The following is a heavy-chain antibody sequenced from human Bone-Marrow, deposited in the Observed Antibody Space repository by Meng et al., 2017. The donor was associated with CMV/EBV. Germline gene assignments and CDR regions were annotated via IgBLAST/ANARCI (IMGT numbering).Heavy chain of an antibody. D-gene: IGHD1-26*01. J-gene: IGHJ4*02. CDR1: GFTFSTSA. V-gene: IGHV3-23*03. CDR2: IYSGGSST. Sequence: GESLKISCAASGFTFSTSAMNWVRQAPGKGLEWVSVIYSGGSSTYYADSVKGRFTISRDNSKNTLYLQMNSLRAEDTAVYYCAKVIVGATSGFDYWGQGTLVTVSS. CDR3: AKVIVGATSGFDY.